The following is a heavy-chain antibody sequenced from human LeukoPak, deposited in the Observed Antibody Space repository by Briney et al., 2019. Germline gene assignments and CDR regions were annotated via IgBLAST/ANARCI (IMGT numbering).Heavy chain of an antibody. J-gene: IGHJ3*01. CDR1: GFTFSPFA. CDR3: ARLHYGFDV. Sequence: PGGSLRLSCTGSGFTFSPFAIHWVRQAPGKGLECVSAISSDGSATYHIDSVKGRFTVSRDNYKNTVYLQMSALRPEDTALYHCARLHYGFDVWGQGTMVTVSS. CDR2: ISSDGSAT. V-gene: IGHV3-64D*06.